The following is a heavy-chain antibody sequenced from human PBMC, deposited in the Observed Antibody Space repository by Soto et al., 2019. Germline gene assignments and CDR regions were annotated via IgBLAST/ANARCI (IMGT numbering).Heavy chain of an antibody. CDR3: AKAQFEWELFSFDY. J-gene: IGHJ4*02. V-gene: IGHV3-23*01. CDR1: RFTFSSYA. CDR2: ISGSGGST. D-gene: IGHD1-26*01. Sequence: SLRLSCAASRFTFSSYAMSWVRQAPGKGLEWVSAISGSGGSTYYADSVKGRFTISRDNSKNTLYLQMNSLRAEDTAVYYCAKAQFEWELFSFDYWGQGTLVTVSS.